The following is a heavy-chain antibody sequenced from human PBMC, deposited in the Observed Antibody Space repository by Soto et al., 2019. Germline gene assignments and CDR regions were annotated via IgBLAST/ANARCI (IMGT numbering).Heavy chain of an antibody. D-gene: IGHD1-26*01. CDR2: IYHSGST. Sequence: LSLTCAVSGGSISSSNWWSWVRQPPGKGLEGIGEIYHSGSTTYNPSLKSRVTISVDKSKNQFSLKLSSVTAADTAVYYCASRGGTIVGATTYAFDIWGQGTMVTVSS. J-gene: IGHJ3*02. CDR1: GGSISSSNW. CDR3: ASRGGTIVGATTYAFDI. V-gene: IGHV4-4*02.